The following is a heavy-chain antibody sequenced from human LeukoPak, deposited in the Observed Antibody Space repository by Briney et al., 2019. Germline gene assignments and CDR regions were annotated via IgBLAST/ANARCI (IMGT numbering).Heavy chain of an antibody. CDR2: IYGDDDK. CDR3: AHSGGYCTHSTCYDHFDK. D-gene: IGHD2-15*01. J-gene: IGHJ4*02. Sequence: KESGPTLVKPTQTLTLTCTFSGFSLTTTGVGVGWIRQPPGKALEWLALIYGDDDKRYSQSLKSRLTISRDISRNHVVLTMTNMDPLDTATYYCAHSGGYCTHSTCYDHFDKWGQGTLVTVSS. V-gene: IGHV2-5*02. CDR1: GFSLTTTGVG.